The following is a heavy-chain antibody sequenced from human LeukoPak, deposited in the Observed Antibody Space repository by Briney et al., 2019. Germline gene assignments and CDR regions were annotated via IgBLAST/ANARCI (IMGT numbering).Heavy chain of an antibody. CDR2: IYSGGST. CDR1: GFPVSDNY. CDR3: ARVDYSNYLLIYYYYYMDV. D-gene: IGHD4-11*01. J-gene: IGHJ6*03. V-gene: IGHV3-53*01. Sequence: GGSLRLSCAASGFPVSDNYMSWVRQAPGKGLEWVSVIYSGGSTYYADSVQGRFTISRDASKNSLYLQMNSLRAEDTAVYYCARVDYSNYLLIYYYYYMDVWGKGTTVTVSS.